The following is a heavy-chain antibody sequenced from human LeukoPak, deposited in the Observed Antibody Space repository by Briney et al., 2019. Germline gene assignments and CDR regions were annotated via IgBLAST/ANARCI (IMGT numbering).Heavy chain of an antibody. D-gene: IGHD3-9*01. CDR1: GYSIRSGFY. J-gene: IGHJ4*02. V-gene: IGHV4-38-2*02. CDR3: GRAVGSFDWLPLFDY. CDR2: IYHSGIT. Sequence: SETLSLTCSVSGYSIRSGFYWGWIRQSPGKGLEWIANIYHSGITYYTPSLKSRVTISVDTSKNQFYLKLSSVTAADTAVYYCGRAVGSFDWLPLFDYWAREPWSPSPQ.